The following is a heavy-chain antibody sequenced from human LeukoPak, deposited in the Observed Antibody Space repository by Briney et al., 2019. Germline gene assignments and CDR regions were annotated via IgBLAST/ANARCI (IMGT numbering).Heavy chain of an antibody. CDR1: GYSFTSYW. Sequence: VESLKISCKGSGYSFTSYWIGWVRQMPGKGLEWMAIIYPGDSDTRYSPSFQGQVTISADKSITTAYLQWSSLKASDTAMYYCARSSDSSGYYDYFDYWGQGTLVTVSS. D-gene: IGHD3-22*01. CDR3: ARSSDSSGYYDYFDY. J-gene: IGHJ4*02. CDR2: IYPGDSDT. V-gene: IGHV5-51*01.